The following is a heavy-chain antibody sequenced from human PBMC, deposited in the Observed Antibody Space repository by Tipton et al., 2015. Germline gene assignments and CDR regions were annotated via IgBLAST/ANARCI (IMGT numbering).Heavy chain of an antibody. Sequence: TLSLTCTVSGGSISSSSYYWGWIRQPPGKGLEWIGSIYYSGSTYYNPSLKSRVTISVDTSKNQFSLKLSSVTAADTAVYYCARQIAVAARDWFDPWGQGTLVTASS. CDR1: GGSISSSSYY. CDR2: IYYSGST. D-gene: IGHD6-13*01. J-gene: IGHJ5*02. CDR3: ARQIAVAARDWFDP. V-gene: IGHV4-39*01.